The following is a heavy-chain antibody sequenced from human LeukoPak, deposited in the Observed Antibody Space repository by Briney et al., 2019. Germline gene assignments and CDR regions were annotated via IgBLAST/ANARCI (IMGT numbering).Heavy chain of an antibody. Sequence: SSDTLSLTCTVSGGSISSYYWLWIRHPPGKGLECIGYIYYSGSTNYYPSLKSPVTISVDTSKNQSSLKLSSVTASGPAVYLCSRERGLPGTFDPWGQGTLVTVSS. CDR3: SRERGLPGTFDP. V-gene: IGHV4-59*01. CDR1: GGSISSYY. CDR2: IYYSGST. J-gene: IGHJ5*02. D-gene: IGHD3-10*01.